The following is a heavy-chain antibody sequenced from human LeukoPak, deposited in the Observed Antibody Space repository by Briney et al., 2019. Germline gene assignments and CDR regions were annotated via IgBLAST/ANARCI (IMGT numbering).Heavy chain of an antibody. Sequence: GGSLRLSCAASGFIFSSYWMHWVRQAPGKGLVWVSRINGDGSSTSYADSVKGRFTISRDNAKNTLYLQMNSLRAEDTAVYYCARVHGGNSGGDFDYWGQGTLVTVSS. CDR2: INGDGSST. D-gene: IGHD4-23*01. CDR3: ARVHGGNSGGDFDY. V-gene: IGHV3-74*01. CDR1: GFIFSSYW. J-gene: IGHJ4*02.